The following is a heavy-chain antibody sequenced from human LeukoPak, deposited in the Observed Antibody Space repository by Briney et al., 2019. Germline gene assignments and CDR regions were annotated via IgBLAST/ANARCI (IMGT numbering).Heavy chain of an antibody. Sequence: GGSLRLSCAASGFTFSSYWMNWVRQAPGKGLEWVSSISSSSSYIYYADSVKGRFTISRDNAKNSLYLQMNSLRAEDTAVYYCARDSSGYYSFDYWGQGTLVTVSS. D-gene: IGHD3-22*01. CDR3: ARDSSGYYSFDY. J-gene: IGHJ4*02. CDR1: GFTFSSYW. CDR2: ISSSSSYI. V-gene: IGHV3-21*01.